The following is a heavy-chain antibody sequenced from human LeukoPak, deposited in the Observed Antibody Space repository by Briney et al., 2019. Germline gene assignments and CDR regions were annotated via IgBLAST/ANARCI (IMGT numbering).Heavy chain of an antibody. Sequence: SETLSLTCTVSGGSISSRSYHWGWICQPPGKGLEWIGSIHYSGSTYYNPSLKSRVTISVDTSKNQFSLKLSSVIAADTAVYYCAGSYGSGSYYIGYWGQGTLVTVSS. CDR3: AGSYGSGSYYIGY. V-gene: IGHV4-39*01. CDR1: GGSISSRSYH. CDR2: IHYSGST. J-gene: IGHJ4*02. D-gene: IGHD3-10*01.